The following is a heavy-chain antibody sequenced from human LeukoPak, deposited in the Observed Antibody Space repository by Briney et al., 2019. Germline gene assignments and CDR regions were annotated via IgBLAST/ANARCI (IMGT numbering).Heavy chain of an antibody. J-gene: IGHJ6*02. Sequence: GGSLRLSCAASGLTFSSYAMSWVRQAPGKGLEWVSAISGSGGSTYYADSVKGRFTISRDNSKNTLYLQMNSLRAEDTAVYYCAKGADFWSGYYEYGMDVWGQGTTVTVSS. D-gene: IGHD3-3*01. CDR1: GLTFSSYA. CDR2: ISGSGGST. CDR3: AKGADFWSGYYEYGMDV. V-gene: IGHV3-23*01.